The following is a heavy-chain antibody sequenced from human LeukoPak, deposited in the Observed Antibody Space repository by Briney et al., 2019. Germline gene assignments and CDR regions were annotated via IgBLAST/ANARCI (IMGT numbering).Heavy chain of an antibody. Sequence: SETLSLTCTVSGGSISSYYWSWIRQPPGKGLEWIGYIYYSGSTNYNPSLKSRVTISVDTSKNQFSLKLSSVTAADTAVYYCARERPTVTILDYWGQGTLVTVSS. CDR1: GGSISSYY. J-gene: IGHJ4*02. V-gene: IGHV4-59*01. CDR3: ARERPTVTILDY. CDR2: IYYSGST. D-gene: IGHD4-17*01.